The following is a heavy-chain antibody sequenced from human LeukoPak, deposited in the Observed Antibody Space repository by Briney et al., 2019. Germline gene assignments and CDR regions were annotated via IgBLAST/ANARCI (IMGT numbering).Heavy chain of an antibody. Sequence: PGGSLRLSCAASGFTFSSYGMHWVRQAPGKGLEWVAVIWYDGSNKYYADSVKGRFTISRDNSKNTLYLQMNSLRAEDTALYYCAKDDSPYCGGDCPLDYWGQGTLVTVSS. CDR2: IWYDGSNK. J-gene: IGHJ4*02. V-gene: IGHV3-33*06. CDR3: AKDDSPYCGGDCPLDY. CDR1: GFTFSSYG. D-gene: IGHD2-21*02.